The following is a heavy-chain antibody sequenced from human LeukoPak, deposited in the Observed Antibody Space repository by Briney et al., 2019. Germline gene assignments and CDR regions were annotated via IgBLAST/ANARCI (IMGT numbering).Heavy chain of an antibody. J-gene: IGHJ4*02. CDR3: AGTLRFLEWLDLDY. D-gene: IGHD3-3*01. CDR1: GGSISSYY. Sequence: SETLSLTCTVSGGSISSYYWSWIRQPAGRGLEWIGRIYTSGSTNYNPSLKSRVTMSVDTSKNQFSLKLSSVTAADTAVYYCAGTLRFLEWLDLDYWGQGTLVTVSS. CDR2: IYTSGST. V-gene: IGHV4-4*07.